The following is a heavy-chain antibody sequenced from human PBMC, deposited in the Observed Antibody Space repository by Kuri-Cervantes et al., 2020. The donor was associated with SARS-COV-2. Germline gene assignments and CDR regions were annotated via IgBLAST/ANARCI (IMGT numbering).Heavy chain of an antibody. CDR2: IDWDDDK. CDR1: GFSLSTSGMC. D-gene: IGHD3-10*01. CDR3: ARAYGSGNYRLDY. V-gene: IGHV2-70*11. J-gene: IGHJ4*02. Sequence: SGPTLVKPTQTLTLTCTFSGFSLSTSGMCVSWIRQPPGKALEWLARIDWDDDKYYSTSLTTRLTVSKDTSRNQVVLTTTNMDPADTATYYCARAYGSGNYRLDYWGQGTLVTVSS.